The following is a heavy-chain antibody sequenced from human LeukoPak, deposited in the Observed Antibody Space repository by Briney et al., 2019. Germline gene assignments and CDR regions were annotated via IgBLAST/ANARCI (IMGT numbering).Heavy chain of an antibody. V-gene: IGHV3-21*01. J-gene: IGHJ4*02. CDR3: ARDLGSFDY. CDR1: GFTFSSYS. Sequence: GGSLRLSCAASGFTFSSYSMNWVRQAPGKGLVWVSSISSSSSYIYYADSVKGRFTISRDNARNSLYLQMNSLRAEDTAVYYCARDLGSFDYWGQGTLVTVSS. CDR2: ISSSSSYI. D-gene: IGHD7-27*01.